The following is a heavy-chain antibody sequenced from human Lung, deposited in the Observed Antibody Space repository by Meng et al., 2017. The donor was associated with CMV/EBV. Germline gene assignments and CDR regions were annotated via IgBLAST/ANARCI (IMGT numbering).Heavy chain of an antibody. D-gene: IGHD4-23*01. CDR2: LSGSGGAT. V-gene: IGHV3-23*01. CDR3: GKNPGGRPNWLDP. J-gene: IGHJ5*02. CDR1: GFTFSNYA. Sequence: SCAASGFTFSNYAMSWVRQAPGKGLEWVSALSGSGGATYYADSVKGRFTISRDNSKSKVYLQMKSLRAEDTGVEYCGKNPGGRPNWLDPWGQGTLVTVSS.